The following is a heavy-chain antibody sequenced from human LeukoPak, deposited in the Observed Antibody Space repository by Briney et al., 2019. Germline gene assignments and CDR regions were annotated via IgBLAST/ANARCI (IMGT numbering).Heavy chain of an antibody. V-gene: IGHV3-7*01. CDR3: ARDPDYGDYVNYFDY. CDR1: GFSFSSYW. CDR2: IKQEGSEK. Sequence: PGGSLRLSCAASGFSFSSYWMSWVRQAPGKGLEWVANIKQEGSEKYYVDSVKGRFTISRDNAKNSLYLQMNSLRAEDTAVYYCARDPDYGDYVNYFDYWGQGTLVTVSS. D-gene: IGHD4-17*01. J-gene: IGHJ4*02.